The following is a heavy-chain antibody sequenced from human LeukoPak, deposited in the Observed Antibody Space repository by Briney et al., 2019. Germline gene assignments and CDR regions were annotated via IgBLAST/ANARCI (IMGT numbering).Heavy chain of an antibody. CDR3: ARGPTYQPIDY. D-gene: IGHD2-2*01. J-gene: IGHJ4*02. Sequence: SETLSLTCTVSGGSISSYYWSWIRQPPGKGLEWIASIHYSETTYYNPSLKSRVTVSVDTSKNHFSLKLSSVTAADTAVYYCARGPTYQPIDYWGQGTLVTVSS. CDR2: IHYSETT. V-gene: IGHV4-59*05. CDR1: GGSISSYY.